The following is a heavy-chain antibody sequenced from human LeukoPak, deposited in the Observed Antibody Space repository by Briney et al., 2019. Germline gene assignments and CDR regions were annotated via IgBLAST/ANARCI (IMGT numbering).Heavy chain of an antibody. V-gene: IGHV4-59*01. CDR2: IYYSGST. J-gene: IGHJ6*02. Sequence: SGTLSLTCTVSGGSISSYYWSWIRQPPGKGLEWIGYIYYSGSTNYNPSLKSRVTISVDTSKNQFSLKLSSVTATDTAVYYCARARGGMDVWGQGTTVTVSS. CDR3: ARARGGMDV. CDR1: GGSISSYY.